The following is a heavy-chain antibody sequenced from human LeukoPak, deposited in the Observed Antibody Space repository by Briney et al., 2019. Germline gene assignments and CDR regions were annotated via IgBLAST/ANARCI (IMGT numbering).Heavy chain of an antibody. J-gene: IGHJ4*02. CDR1: GFTFSSYD. V-gene: IGHV3-13*01. Sequence: GGSLRLSCAASGFTFSSYDMHWVRQATGKGLEWVSAIGTAGDTYYPGSVKGRFTISRENAKNSLYLQMNSLRAEDTAVYYCAKDRNYYDSSGYPDYWGQGTLVTVSS. D-gene: IGHD3-22*01. CDR3: AKDRNYYDSSGYPDY. CDR2: IGTAGDT.